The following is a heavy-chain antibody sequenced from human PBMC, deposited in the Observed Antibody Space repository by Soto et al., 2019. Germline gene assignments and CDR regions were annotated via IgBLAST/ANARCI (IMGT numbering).Heavy chain of an antibody. D-gene: IGHD1-1*01. J-gene: IGHJ4*02. CDR2: IIPILRTP. V-gene: IGHV1-69*11. CDR3: ARDISAGTSLYYFDY. CDR1: GGPFSSYA. Sequence: QVQLVQSGGEVKKPGSSVRVSCKASGGPFSSYAINWVRQAPGQGLEWMGRIIPILRTPNYAQRFQGRVTITADESTRTDYMEMSSLRSDDTAVYFCARDISAGTSLYYFDYWGQGTLVTVSS.